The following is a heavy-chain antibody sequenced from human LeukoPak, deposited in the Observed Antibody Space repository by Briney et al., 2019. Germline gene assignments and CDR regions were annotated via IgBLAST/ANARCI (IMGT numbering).Heavy chain of an antibody. Sequence: GESLKISCKGSGYSFTSYWIGWVRQMPGKGLEWMGIIYPGDSDTRYSPSFQGRVTISADKSISTAYLQWSSPKASDTAMYYCARLGGYSSSWYGFDPWGQGTLVTVSS. CDR3: ARLGGYSSSWYGFDP. V-gene: IGHV5-51*01. CDR2: IYPGDSDT. CDR1: GYSFTSYW. J-gene: IGHJ5*02. D-gene: IGHD6-13*01.